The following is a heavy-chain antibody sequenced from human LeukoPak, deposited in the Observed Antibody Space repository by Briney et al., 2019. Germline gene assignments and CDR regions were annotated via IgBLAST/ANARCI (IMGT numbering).Heavy chain of an antibody. Sequence: GGSLRPSCAASGFTFSSYWMSWVRQAPGKGLEWVANIKQDGSEKYYVDSVKGRFTISRDNAKNSLYLQMNSLRAEDTAVYYCARDNNWNYGGGFDYWGQGTLVTVSS. CDR2: IKQDGSEK. CDR3: ARDNNWNYGGGFDY. J-gene: IGHJ4*02. D-gene: IGHD1-7*01. V-gene: IGHV3-7*01. CDR1: GFTFSSYW.